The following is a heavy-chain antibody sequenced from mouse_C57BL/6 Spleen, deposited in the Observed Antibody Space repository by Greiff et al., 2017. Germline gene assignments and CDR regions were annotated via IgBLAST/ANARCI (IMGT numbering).Heavy chain of an antibody. CDR2: IYPGDGDT. Sequence: VKLQESGPELVKPGASVKISCKASGYAFSSSWMNWVKQRPGKGLEWIGRIYPGDGDTNYNGKFKGKATLTADKSSSTAYMQLSSLTSEDSAVYFCARSGDYGSSFDVWGTGTTVTVSS. V-gene: IGHV1-82*01. J-gene: IGHJ1*03. D-gene: IGHD1-1*01. CDR3: ARSGDYGSSFDV. CDR1: GYAFSSSW.